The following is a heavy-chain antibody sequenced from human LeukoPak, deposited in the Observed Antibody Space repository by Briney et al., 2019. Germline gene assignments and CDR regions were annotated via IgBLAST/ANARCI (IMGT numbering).Heavy chain of an antibody. CDR2: INPNSGGT. V-gene: IGHV1-2*02. D-gene: IGHD4-17*01. CDR3: ARSDDYGDPYFDY. J-gene: IGHJ4*02. Sequence: ASVKVSCKASGYTFTGYYMHWVRQAPGQGLEWMGWINPNSGGTNYAQKFQGRVTMTRDTSISTAYMELSRLRSDDTAVYYCARSDDYGDPYFDYWGQGTLDTVSS. CDR1: GYTFTGYY.